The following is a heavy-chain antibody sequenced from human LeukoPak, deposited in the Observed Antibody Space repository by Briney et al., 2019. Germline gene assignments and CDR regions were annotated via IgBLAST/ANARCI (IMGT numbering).Heavy chain of an antibody. J-gene: IGHJ4*02. D-gene: IGHD6-13*01. CDR3: ARGRLYSSSWAPHY. Sequence: PGGSLRLSCAVSEFSVSSNHMSWVRQAPGKGLEWVSLIFSDDNSYYADSVKGRFTISRDNSKNIVYLQMNSLRVEDTAVYYCARGRLYSSSWAPHYWGQATLVTVSS. CDR2: IFSDDNS. CDR1: EFSVSSNH. V-gene: IGHV3-53*01.